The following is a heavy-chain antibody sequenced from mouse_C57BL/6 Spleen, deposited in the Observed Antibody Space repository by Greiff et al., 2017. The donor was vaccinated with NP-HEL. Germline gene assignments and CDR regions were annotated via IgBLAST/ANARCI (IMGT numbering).Heavy chain of an antibody. D-gene: IGHD1-1*01. V-gene: IGHV3-6*01. CDR1: GYSITSGYY. CDR3: ASFITTVVGYFDY. CDR2: ISYDGSN. J-gene: IGHJ2*01. Sequence: EVKLMESGPGLVKPSQSLSLTCSVTGYSITSGYYWNWIRQFPGNKLEWMGYISYDGSNNYNPSLKNRISITRDTSKNQFFLKLNSVTTEDTATYYCASFITTVVGYFDYWGQGTTLTVSS.